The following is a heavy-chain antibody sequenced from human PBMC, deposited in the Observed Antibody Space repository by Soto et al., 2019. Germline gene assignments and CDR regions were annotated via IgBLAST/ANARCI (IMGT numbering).Heavy chain of an antibody. CDR2: IYWTDDK. V-gene: IGHV2-5*01. J-gene: IGHJ6*02. CDR1: GFSLSTTGVN. CDR3: ATQSRYFYYYGMDV. Sequence: QITLKESGPTLVKPTQTLTLTCTFSGFSLSTTGVNINWIRQPPGKTLEWLALIYWTDDKRYSPSLKSRLTITKDTSKNQVVLTMTTVDPVDTATYYCATQSRYFYYYGMDVWGQGTTVTVSS.